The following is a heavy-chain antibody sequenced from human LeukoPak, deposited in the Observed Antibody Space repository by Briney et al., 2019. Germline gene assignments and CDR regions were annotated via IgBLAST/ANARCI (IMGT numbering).Heavy chain of an antibody. J-gene: IGHJ4*02. D-gene: IGHD6-6*01. CDR1: GFTFGNNW. Sequence: PGGSLRLSCAASGFTFGNNWMSWVRQAPGKGLEWVANIKQDGSDKYHVDSVTGRFTISRDNAKNSLYLEMNSLRAEDTAVYYCARWATSFDLWGQGALVTVSS. CDR2: IKQDGSDK. CDR3: ARWATSFDL. V-gene: IGHV3-7*01.